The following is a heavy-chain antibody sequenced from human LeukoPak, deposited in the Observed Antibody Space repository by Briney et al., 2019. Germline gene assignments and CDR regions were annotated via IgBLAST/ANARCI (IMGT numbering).Heavy chain of an antibody. CDR3: ARHSEFGELFGNFDY. CDR2: INHSGST. V-gene: IGHV4-34*01. D-gene: IGHD3-10*01. Sequence: IPSETLSLTCAVYGGSFSGYYWSWIRQPPGKGLEWIGEINHSGSTNYNPSLKSRVTISVDTSKNQFSLKLSSVTAADTAVYYCARHSEFGELFGNFDYWGQGTLVTASS. CDR1: GGSFSGYY. J-gene: IGHJ4*02.